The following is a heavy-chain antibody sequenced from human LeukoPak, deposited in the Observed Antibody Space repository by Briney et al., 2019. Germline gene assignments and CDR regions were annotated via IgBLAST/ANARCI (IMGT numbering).Heavy chain of an antibody. V-gene: IGHV4-39*07. D-gene: IGHD5/OR15-5a*01. CDR3: ARPSRSVSTAGAFDI. CDR2: IYYTGRT. Sequence: PSETLSLTCTVSGGSISSSSHSWGWIRQPPGKGLEWTGSIYYTGRTYYNPSLKSRVTISADTSKNQFSLKLSSVTAADTAVYYCARPSRSVSTAGAFDIWGQGTMVTVSS. CDR1: GGSISSSSHS. J-gene: IGHJ3*02.